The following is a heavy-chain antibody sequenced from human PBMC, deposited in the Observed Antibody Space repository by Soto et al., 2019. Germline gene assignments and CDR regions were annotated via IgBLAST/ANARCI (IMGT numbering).Heavy chain of an antibody. J-gene: IGHJ6*02. Sequence: GGSLRLSCAASGFTFSSYSMNWVRQAPGKGLEWVSSISSSSSYIYYADPVKGRFTISRDNAKNSLYLQMNSLRAEDTAVYYCARDLLLLWFGEFSYPPREYYGMDVWGQGTTVTVSS. CDR3: ARDLLLLWFGEFSYPPREYYGMDV. V-gene: IGHV3-21*01. CDR1: GFTFSSYS. CDR2: ISSSSSYI. D-gene: IGHD3-10*01.